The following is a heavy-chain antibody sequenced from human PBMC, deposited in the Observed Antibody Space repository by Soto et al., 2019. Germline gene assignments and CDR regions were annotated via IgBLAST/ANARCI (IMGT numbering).Heavy chain of an antibody. Sequence: GASVKVSCKASGGTFSSYAISWVRQAPGQGLEWMGGIIPIFGTANYAQKFQGRVTITADESTSTAYMELSSLRSEDTAVYYCARDPQGYYYYGMDVWGQGTTVTVSS. CDR3: ARDPQGYYYYGMDV. CDR2: IIPIFGTA. V-gene: IGHV1-69*13. CDR1: GGTFSSYA. J-gene: IGHJ6*02.